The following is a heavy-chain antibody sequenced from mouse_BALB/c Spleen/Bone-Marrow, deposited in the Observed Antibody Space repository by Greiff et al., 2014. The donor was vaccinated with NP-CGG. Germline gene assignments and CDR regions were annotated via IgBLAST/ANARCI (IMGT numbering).Heavy chain of an antibody. CDR1: GFDFSSYW. CDR2: INPDSSTI. D-gene: IGHD2-1*01. V-gene: IGHV4-1*02. CDR3: ALSRYGNPWFTY. J-gene: IGHJ3*01. Sequence: EVKLQESGGGLVQPGGSLKLSCAASGFDFSSYWMSWVRQAPGKGLEWIGEINPDSSTIKYTPSLKDKFIISRDNAKNTLYLQMSKVRSEDAALYYCALSRYGNPWFTYWGQGTLVTVSA.